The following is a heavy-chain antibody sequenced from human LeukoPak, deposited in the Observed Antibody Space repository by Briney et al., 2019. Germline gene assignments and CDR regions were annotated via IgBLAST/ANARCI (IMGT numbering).Heavy chain of an antibody. V-gene: IGHV4-61*01. CDR1: GGSVSSATYY. CDR3: ARVVWGYAWMFDY. CDR2: IFYSGSG. Sequence: SETLSLTCTVSGGSVSSATYYWSWIRQPPGKGLEWIGYIFYSGSGNYNPSLKSRGTISVDTSKNQFSLKLSSLTAADTAVYYCARVVWGYAWMFDYWGQGTLVTVSS. D-gene: IGHD5-12*01. J-gene: IGHJ4*02.